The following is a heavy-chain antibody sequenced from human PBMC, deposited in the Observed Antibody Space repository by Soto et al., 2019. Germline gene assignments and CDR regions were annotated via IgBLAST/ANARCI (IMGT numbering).Heavy chain of an antibody. V-gene: IGHV3-30*18. Sequence: WGSLRRPCSPSGFTFSSYRMHWVRKAPGKGLEWVAGISYDGSNKYYAASVTGRFPISRDNSNNTLYLQMNCLRAEDTAVYYCAKDRGAYRYYGMDVWGQGTTVTVSS. CDR3: AKDRGAYRYYGMDV. J-gene: IGHJ6*02. CDR2: ISYDGSNK. D-gene: IGHD1-26*01. CDR1: GFTFSSYR.